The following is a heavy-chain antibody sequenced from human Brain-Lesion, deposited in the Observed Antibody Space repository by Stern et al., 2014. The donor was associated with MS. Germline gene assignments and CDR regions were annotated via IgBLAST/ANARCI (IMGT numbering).Heavy chain of an antibody. CDR1: GGSISSGGYY. Sequence: QVQLVQSGPGLVKPSQTLSLSCTVSGGSISSGGYYWSWIRQPAGKGLEWIGRIFNIGSTSYTPSLKSRVTISIDTSKNQFSLRLNSMTAADTAVYYCARGRVVPGFQYYATDVWGQGTTVIVSS. D-gene: IGHD2-2*01. V-gene: IGHV4-61*02. J-gene: IGHJ6*02. CDR3: ARGRVVPGFQYYATDV. CDR2: IFNIGST.